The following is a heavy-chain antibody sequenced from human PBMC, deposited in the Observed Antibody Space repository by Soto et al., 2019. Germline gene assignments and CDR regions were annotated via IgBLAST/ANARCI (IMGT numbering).Heavy chain of an antibody. D-gene: IGHD1-26*01. J-gene: IGHJ3*02. Sequence: GGSLRLSCAASGFTFSSYAMHWVRQAPGKGLEWVAVISYDGSNKYYADSVKGRFTISRDNSKNTLYLQMNSLRAEDTAVYYCAREPIVGATASFGAFDIWGQGTMVTVSS. V-gene: IGHV3-30-3*01. CDR3: AREPIVGATASFGAFDI. CDR2: ISYDGSNK. CDR1: GFTFSSYA.